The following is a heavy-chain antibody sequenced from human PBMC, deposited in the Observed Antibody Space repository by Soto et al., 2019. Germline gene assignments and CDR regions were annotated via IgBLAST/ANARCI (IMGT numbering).Heavy chain of an antibody. CDR1: GFAFSTFG. J-gene: IGHJ4*02. CDR3: AKDPTGAYYRGYFEY. D-gene: IGHD3-3*01. V-gene: IGHV3-30*18. Sequence: QVQLVESGGGVVQPGRSLRLSCAASGFAFSTFGTHWVRQAPGKGLEWVALISYDGNNKYYADSVKGRFPLSRDSSKNTLYLQMNSLRAEDTAVYYCAKDPTGAYYRGYFEYWGQGTLVTVSP. CDR2: ISYDGNNK.